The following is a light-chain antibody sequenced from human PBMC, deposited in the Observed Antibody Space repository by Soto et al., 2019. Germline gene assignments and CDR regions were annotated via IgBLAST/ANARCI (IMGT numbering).Light chain of an antibody. CDR1: SSDVGGYNY. J-gene: IGLJ1*01. CDR3: SSYAGSNNYV. CDR2: EVS. V-gene: IGLV2-8*01. Sequence: QSALTQPPSASGSPGQSVTISCTGTSSDVGGYNYVSWYQQHPGKAPKLMIYEVSKRPSGVPDRFSGSKSGNTASLTVSVLQAEYEADYYCSSYAGSNNYVFGTGTKVTVL.